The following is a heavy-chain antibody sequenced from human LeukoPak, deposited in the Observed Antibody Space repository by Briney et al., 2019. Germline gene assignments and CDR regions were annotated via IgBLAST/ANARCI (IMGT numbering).Heavy chain of an antibody. CDR2: IYYSGST. J-gene: IGHJ4*02. Sequence: PSETLSLTCTVSGGSISSGGYYWSWIRQHPGKGLEWIGYIYYSGSTYYNPSLKSRVTISVDTSKNQFSLKLSSVTAADTAVYYCARDQIYYGSGSYYFDYWGQGTLVTVSS. V-gene: IGHV4-31*03. D-gene: IGHD3-10*01. CDR3: ARDQIYYGSGSYYFDY. CDR1: GGSISSGGYY.